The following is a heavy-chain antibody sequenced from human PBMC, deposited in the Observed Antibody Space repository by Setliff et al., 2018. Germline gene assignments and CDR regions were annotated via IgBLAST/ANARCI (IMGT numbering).Heavy chain of an antibody. Sequence: SETLSLTCTVSGGSISSGSYYWSWIRQPAGRGLEWIGHNYSSGSTNYNPSLKSRVTISVDRSKNQFSLKLSSVIAADTAVYYCARDLYSSSSGGFYYYYYYMDVWGKGTTVTVSS. V-gene: IGHV4-61*09. J-gene: IGHJ6*03. CDR3: ARDLYSSSSGGFYYYYYYMDV. D-gene: IGHD6-6*01. CDR2: NYSSGST. CDR1: GGSISSGSYY.